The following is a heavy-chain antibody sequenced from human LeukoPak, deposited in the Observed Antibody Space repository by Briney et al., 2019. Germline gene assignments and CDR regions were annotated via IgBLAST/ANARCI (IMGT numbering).Heavy chain of an antibody. V-gene: IGHV3-21*01. CDR2: ISSSSNYI. J-gene: IGHJ4*01. Sequence: GSLRLSCAASGFTFSSYAMSWDRQAPGQGLEWVSSISSSSNYIYYADSVKGRFTISTDNAKNSLYLQMNSLRAEDTAVYYCARDDCTGGGCYSVFDYWGHGTLVTVSS. D-gene: IGHD2-15*01. CDR1: GFTFSSYA. CDR3: ARDDCTGGGCYSVFDY.